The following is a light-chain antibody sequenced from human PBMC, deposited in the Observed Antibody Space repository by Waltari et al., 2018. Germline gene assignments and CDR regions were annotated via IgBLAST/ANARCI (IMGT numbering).Light chain of an antibody. Sequence: QSALTQPRSVSGSPGQSATISCTVTSSGVGGYNSVSWYQQHPGKAPKLMIYDVSKRPSGVPDRFSGSKSGNTASLTISGLQAEDEADYYCCSYAGSYTVVFGGGTKLTVL. CDR1: SSGVGGYNS. CDR3: CSYAGSYTVV. CDR2: DVS. J-gene: IGLJ2*01. V-gene: IGLV2-11*01.